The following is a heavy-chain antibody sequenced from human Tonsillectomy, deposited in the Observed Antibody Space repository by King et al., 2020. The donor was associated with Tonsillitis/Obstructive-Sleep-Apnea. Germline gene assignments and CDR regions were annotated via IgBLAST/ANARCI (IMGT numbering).Heavy chain of an antibody. CDR2: IYLDGDK. V-gene: IGHV2-5*02. Sequence: TLKESGPTLVKPTQTLTLTCTLFGFSLSTSGVGVGWIRQPPGKALELLALIYLDGDKRYSPSLKSRLNITKDISKNQVVLTMTNMDHVDTATYYCAHRPSANYFDYWGQGTLVTVSS. CDR1: GFSLSTSGVG. J-gene: IGHJ4*02. CDR3: AHRPSANYFDY.